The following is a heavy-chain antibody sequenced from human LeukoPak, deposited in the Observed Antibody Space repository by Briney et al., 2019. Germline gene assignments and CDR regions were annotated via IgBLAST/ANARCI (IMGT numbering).Heavy chain of an antibody. J-gene: IGHJ5*01. CDR2: IYYSGTT. V-gene: IGHV4-59*08. CDR1: GGSISDYY. Sequence: SETLSLTCTVSGGSISDYYWTWIRQPPGKGLEWIGYIYYSGTTNYSPSLKSRLTISVDTSKNQFSLKLSSVTAADTAVYYCARGNKAAAGLASWGQGTLVTVSS. CDR3: ARGNKAAAGLAS. D-gene: IGHD6-13*01.